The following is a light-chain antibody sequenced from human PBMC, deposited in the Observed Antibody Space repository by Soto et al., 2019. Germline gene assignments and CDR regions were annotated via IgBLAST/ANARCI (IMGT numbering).Light chain of an antibody. CDR2: GAS. J-gene: IGKJ4*01. CDR3: QQYNNWPPS. Sequence: EIVMTQSPATLSVSPGERATLSCRASQSVSSNLAWYQQKPGQAPRLLIYGASTRATGIPARFSGSGSGTEFTLTISSLQSEDFAVYHCQQYNNWPPSFGGGTKVGIK. CDR1: QSVSSN. V-gene: IGKV3-15*01.